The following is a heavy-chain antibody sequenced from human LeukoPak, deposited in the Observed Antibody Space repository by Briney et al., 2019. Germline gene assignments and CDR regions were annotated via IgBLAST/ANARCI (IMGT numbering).Heavy chain of an antibody. CDR1: GASISSYY. Sequence: SETLSLTCSVSGASISSYYWGWVRQPPGKGLEWIGYIYYSGSTNYNPSLKSRVTISVDTSKNQFSLKLSSVTAADTAVYYCARARQYCSGGSCYSSLASRFDPWGQGTLVTVSS. V-gene: IGHV4-59*01. D-gene: IGHD2-15*01. CDR2: IYYSGST. J-gene: IGHJ5*02. CDR3: ARARQYCSGGSCYSSLASRFDP.